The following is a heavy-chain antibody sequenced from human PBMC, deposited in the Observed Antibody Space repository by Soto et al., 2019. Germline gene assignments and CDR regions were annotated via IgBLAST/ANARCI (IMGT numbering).Heavy chain of an antibody. Sequence: QVHLQESGPGLVKPSETLSLTCIVSGGSVTSGNYYWSWIRQSPGKGLEWMGYIYYGGSTDYNPSRXXRVTISVDTSKTQFFLTLKSVTAADTAVYYCARESYGDYVYWGQGMLVSVSS. V-gene: IGHV4-61*01. CDR2: IYYGGST. D-gene: IGHD4-17*01. CDR3: ARESYGDYVY. J-gene: IGHJ4*02. CDR1: GGSVTSGNYY.